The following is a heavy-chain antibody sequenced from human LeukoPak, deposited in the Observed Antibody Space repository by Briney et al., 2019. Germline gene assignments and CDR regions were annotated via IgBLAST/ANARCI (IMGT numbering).Heavy chain of an antibody. CDR1: GGTFSSYA. J-gene: IGHJ3*02. Sequence: EASVKVSCKASGGTFSSYAISWVRQAPGQGLEWMGRIIPILGIANYAQKFQGRVTITADKSTSTAYMELSSLRSEDTAVYYCARWIEALVRGEQGPDAFDIWGQGTMVTVSS. V-gene: IGHV1-69*04. D-gene: IGHD3-10*01. CDR3: ARWIEALVRGEQGPDAFDI. CDR2: IIPILGIA.